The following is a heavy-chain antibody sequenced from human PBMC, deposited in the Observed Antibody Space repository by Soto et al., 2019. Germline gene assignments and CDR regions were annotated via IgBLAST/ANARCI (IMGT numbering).Heavy chain of an antibody. CDR2: ISYDGSNK. D-gene: IGHD2-15*01. J-gene: IGHJ3*02. Sequence: GGSLRLSCAASGFTFSSYGMHWVRQAPGKGLEWVAVISYDGSNKYYADSVKGRFTISRDNSKNTLYLQMNSLRAEDTAVYYCARGGLLRRDAFDIWGQGTMVTVSS. CDR3: ARGGLLRRDAFDI. V-gene: IGHV3-30*03. CDR1: GFTFSSYG.